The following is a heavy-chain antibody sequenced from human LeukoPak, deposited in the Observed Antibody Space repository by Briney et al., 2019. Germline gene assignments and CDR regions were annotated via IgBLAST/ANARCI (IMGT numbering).Heavy chain of an antibody. V-gene: IGHV4-59*08. Sequence: PSETLSLTCTVSGGSTSSYYWSWVRQPPGKGLEWIGYIYYSGSTNYNPSLKSRVTISVDTSKNQFSLKLSSVTAADTAVYYCARQARVGNWFDPWGQGTMVTVSS. CDR1: GGSTSSYY. CDR2: IYYSGST. D-gene: IGHD1-26*01. CDR3: ARQARVGNWFDP. J-gene: IGHJ5*02.